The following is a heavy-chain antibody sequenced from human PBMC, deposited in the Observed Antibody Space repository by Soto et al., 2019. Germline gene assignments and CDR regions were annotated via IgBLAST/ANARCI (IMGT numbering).Heavy chain of an antibody. D-gene: IGHD5-12*01. CDR3: ARDREYSGFYYGMDV. CDR1: GFTFSRNA. J-gene: IGHJ6*02. CDR2: ISFDGNNQ. V-gene: IGHV3-30-3*01. Sequence: QEQLVKSGGGVVQPGRSLRISCEASGFTFSRNAMHWVRQAPGKGLEWVAVISFDGNNQYYTDSVKGRFTISRDNSKNTLDLTMNSLRREDTAVYYCARDREYSGFYYGMDVWGQGTTVTVSS.